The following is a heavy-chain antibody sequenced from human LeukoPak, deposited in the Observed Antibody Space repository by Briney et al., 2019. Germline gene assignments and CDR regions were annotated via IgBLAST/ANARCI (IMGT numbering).Heavy chain of an antibody. CDR3: AKDQRTMIVVVITEFDY. J-gene: IGHJ4*02. Sequence: PGRSLRLSCAASGFTFSSYGMHWVRQAPGKGLEWVAFIRYDGSNKYYADSVKGRFTISRDNSKNTLYLQMNSLRAEDTAVYYCAKDQRTMIVVVITEFDYWGQGTLVTVSS. V-gene: IGHV3-30*02. CDR2: IRYDGSNK. CDR1: GFTFSSYG. D-gene: IGHD3-22*01.